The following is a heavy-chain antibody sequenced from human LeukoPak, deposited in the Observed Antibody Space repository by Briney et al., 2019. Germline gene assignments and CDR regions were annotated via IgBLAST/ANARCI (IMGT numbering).Heavy chain of an antibody. V-gene: IGHV3-53*01. CDR2: IYTGGGT. CDR1: GFPFMRNY. D-gene: IGHD6-13*01. CDR3: ARSHSTSWYWYDY. Sequence: PGGPLVPSLGAPGFPFMRNYMSWVRPGSGKGREGVSIIYTGGGTYYADSVKGRFTISRDNSKNTLYLQMNSLRVEDTAIYYCARSHSTSWYWYDYWGQGTLVTVSS. J-gene: IGHJ4*02.